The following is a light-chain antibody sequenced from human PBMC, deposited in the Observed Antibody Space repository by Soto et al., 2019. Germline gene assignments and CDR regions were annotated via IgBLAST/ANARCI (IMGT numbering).Light chain of an antibody. Sequence: EIVLTQSPATLSVSPGDRATLSCRASQSVSSNLAWYQQRPGQAPRILIYGASTRDTGVPARFSGGGSGTEFTLTITSLQSEDFEVYWCQQYNNWPLTFGPGTRLEIK. J-gene: IGKJ5*01. CDR2: GAS. V-gene: IGKV3D-15*01. CDR3: QQYNNWPLT. CDR1: QSVSSN.